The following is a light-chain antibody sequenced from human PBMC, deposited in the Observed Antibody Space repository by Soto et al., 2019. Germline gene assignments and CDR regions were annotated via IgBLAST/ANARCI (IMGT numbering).Light chain of an antibody. CDR3: CSYASSTTVV. V-gene: IGLV2-23*01. CDR1: SSDVGTYNL. J-gene: IGLJ3*02. CDR2: EGS. Sequence: QSALTQPASVSGSPGQSITISCTGNSSDVGTYNLVSWYQQHPGKAPKLMIYEGSKRPSGVSNRFSGSKSGNTASLTISGLQAEDEADYYCCSYASSTTVVFGGGTKLTVL.